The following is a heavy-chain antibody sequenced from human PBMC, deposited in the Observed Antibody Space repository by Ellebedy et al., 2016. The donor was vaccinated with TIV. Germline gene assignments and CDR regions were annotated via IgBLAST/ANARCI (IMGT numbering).Heavy chain of an antibody. CDR1: GGSISSYY. J-gene: IGHJ3*02. Sequence: GSLRLXCTVSGGSISSYYWSWIRQPPGKGLEWIGEINHSGSTNYNPSLKSRVTISVDTSKNQFSLKLSSVTAADTAVYYCARLRLGSDIWGQGTMVTVSS. CDR2: INHSGST. D-gene: IGHD3-10*01. CDR3: ARLRLGSDI. V-gene: IGHV4-34*01.